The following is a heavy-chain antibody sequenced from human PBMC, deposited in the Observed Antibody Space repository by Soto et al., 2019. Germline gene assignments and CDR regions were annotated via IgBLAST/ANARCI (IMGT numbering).Heavy chain of an antibody. D-gene: IGHD4-4*01. J-gene: IGHJ5*02. V-gene: IGHV1-2*04. Sequence: QVQLVQSGAEVKKPGASVKVSCKASGYTFTGYYMHWVRQAPGQGLEWMGWINPNSGGTNYAQKFQGWVTMTRDTSIRTAYMELSRLRSDDTAVYYCARDAGSTVARNWFDPWGQGTLVTVSS. CDR2: INPNSGGT. CDR1: GYTFTGYY. CDR3: ARDAGSTVARNWFDP.